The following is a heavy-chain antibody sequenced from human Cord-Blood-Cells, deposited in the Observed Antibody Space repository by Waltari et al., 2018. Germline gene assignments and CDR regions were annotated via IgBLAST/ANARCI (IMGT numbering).Heavy chain of an antibody. Sequence: QVQLQQWGAGLLKPSETLSLTCAVYGGSFSGYYWSWIRQPPGKGLAWIGEINHSGSTNYNPSLKSRVTISVDTSKNQLSLKLSSVTAADTAVYYCARGLGYGGNFDYWGQRTLVTVSS. D-gene: IGHD4-17*01. CDR3: ARGLGYGGNFDY. J-gene: IGHJ4*02. CDR2: INHSGST. CDR1: GGSFSGYY. V-gene: IGHV4-34*01.